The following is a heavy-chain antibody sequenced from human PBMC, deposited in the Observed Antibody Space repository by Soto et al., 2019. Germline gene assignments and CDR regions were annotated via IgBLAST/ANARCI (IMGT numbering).Heavy chain of an antibody. V-gene: IGHV4-4*02. D-gene: IGHD2-15*01. CDR1: SGSISSSNW. J-gene: IGHJ3*02. Sequence: QVQLQESGPGLVKPSGTLSLTCAVSSGSISSSNWWSWVRQPPGKGLEWIGEIYHSGSTNYNPSLKSRVTISVDKSKNQFSLKLSSVTAADTAVYYWASPPAGYFSGGSCRGAFDIWGQGTMVTVSS. CDR3: ASPPAGYFSGGSCRGAFDI. CDR2: IYHSGST.